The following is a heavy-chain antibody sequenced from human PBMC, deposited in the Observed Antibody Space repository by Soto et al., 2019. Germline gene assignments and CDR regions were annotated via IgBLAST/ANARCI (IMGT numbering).Heavy chain of an antibody. D-gene: IGHD2-21*02. J-gene: IGHJ4*02. CDR3: AREVGYGDFSAALLD. Sequence: VQLMQSGAEVKKPGSSVKVSCKASGGTFSSHSINWVRQAPGQGLEWMGGIITLFGTSNYAQNFQGRVTMTADQSTSTAYMALNSLTSDDTAVYYCAREVGYGDFSAALLDWGQGTLVTVSS. CDR1: GGTFSSHS. V-gene: IGHV1-69*01. CDR2: IITLFGTS.